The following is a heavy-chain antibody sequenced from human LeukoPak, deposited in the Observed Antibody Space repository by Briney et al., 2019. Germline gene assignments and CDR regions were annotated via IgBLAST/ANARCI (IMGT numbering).Heavy chain of an antibody. J-gene: IGHJ6*02. Sequence: TGGSLRLSCAASGFTFRTSWMHWVRQAPGKGLVWVSRINSDGSTTNYADSVKGRFTISRDNAKNTLYLQMNSLRAEDTAVYYCAKIYSSGWYYYYGMDVWGQGTTVTVSS. CDR3: AKIYSSGWYYYYGMDV. CDR1: GFTFRTSW. V-gene: IGHV3-74*01. D-gene: IGHD6-19*01. CDR2: INSDGSTT.